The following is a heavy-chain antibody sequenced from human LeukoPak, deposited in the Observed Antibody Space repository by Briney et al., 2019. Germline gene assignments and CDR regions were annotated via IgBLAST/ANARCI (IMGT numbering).Heavy chain of an antibody. V-gene: IGHV4-59*08. CDR1: GGSISSYY. CDR2: IYYTGST. Sequence: SETLSLTCTVSGGSISSYYWTWIPQPPGKGLEWFGYIYYTGSTNYNPSLKSRVTISVDTSKNQFSLKLSSVTAAHTAVYYCARLFRSGSYYTSLVYWGEGTLVTVSS. CDR3: ARLFRSGSYYTSLVY. D-gene: IGHD3-10*01. J-gene: IGHJ4*02.